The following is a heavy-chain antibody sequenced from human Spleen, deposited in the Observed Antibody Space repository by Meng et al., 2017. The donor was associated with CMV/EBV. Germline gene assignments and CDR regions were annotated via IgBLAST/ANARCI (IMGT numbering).Heavy chain of an antibody. CDR1: GASISSNY. J-gene: IGHJ3*02. CDR3: AGPDGMGSSPHDPFDI. Sequence: GSLRLSCTVSGASISSNYWSWNRRPPGKGLQYIGSISHNGYINYNPSLKGRVTISLDTSRNQLSLRLTSVTAADTAMYYCAGPDGMGSSPHDPFDIWGQGTMVTVSS. V-gene: IGHV4-59*01. D-gene: IGHD1-26*01. CDR2: ISHNGYI.